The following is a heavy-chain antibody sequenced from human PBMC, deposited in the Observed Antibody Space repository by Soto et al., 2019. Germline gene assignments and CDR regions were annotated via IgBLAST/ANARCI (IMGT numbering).Heavy chain of an antibody. CDR3: ARRIPVSGPYGAFDL. D-gene: IGHD6-13*01. J-gene: IGHJ3*01. CDR2: ISHDGDNQ. Sequence: QVQLVESGGGVVQPGRSLRVSCVASGFTFSNFAMYWVRQAPGKGLEWVALISHDGDNQYYADSLKGRFTVSRDNSKSTLYLQMTSPRPDDTAIYYCARRIPVSGPYGAFDLWDQGTMVTVSS. CDR1: GFTFSNFA. V-gene: IGHV3-30*03.